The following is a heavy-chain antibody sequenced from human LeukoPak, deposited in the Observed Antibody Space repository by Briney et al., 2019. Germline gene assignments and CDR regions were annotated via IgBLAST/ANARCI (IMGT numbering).Heavy chain of an antibody. V-gene: IGHV3-20*04. CDR1: GGTTDDYG. D-gene: IGHD3-10*01. CDR3: AKGRPEVWFGELLF. CDR2: INWDGTNT. J-gene: IGHJ4*02. Sequence: GGSLRLSCAASGGTTDDYGMSWVRQAPGKGLEWVSGINWDGTNTYYAESVKGRFTISRDNSKNTLYLQMNSLRVEDTAVYYCAKGRPEVWFGELLFWGQGTLVTVSS.